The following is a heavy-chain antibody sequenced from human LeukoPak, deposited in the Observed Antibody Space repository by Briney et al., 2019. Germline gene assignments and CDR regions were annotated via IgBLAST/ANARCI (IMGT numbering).Heavy chain of an antibody. V-gene: IGHV3-48*01. J-gene: IGHJ4*02. CDR3: ARDIEWLVDY. Sequence: GGSLRLSCAASGFTFSSYGMTWVRQAPGKGLEWVSYISSSSSTIYYADSVKGRFTISRDNAKNSLYLQVNSLRAEDTAVYYCARDIEWLVDYWGQGTLVTVSS. CDR2: ISSSSSTI. CDR1: GFTFSSYG. D-gene: IGHD6-19*01.